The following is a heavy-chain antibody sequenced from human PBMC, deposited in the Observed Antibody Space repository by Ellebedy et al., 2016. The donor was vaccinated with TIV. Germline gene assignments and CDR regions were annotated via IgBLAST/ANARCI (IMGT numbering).Heavy chain of an antibody. J-gene: IGHJ4*02. Sequence: AASVKVSCKASGGTFSRHVISWVRQAPGQGLEWMGRIIPIFGIANYAQKFQDRVTISEDNFTNTVYMEMSSLRSEDTAMYYCATGPPKWEVPLDLDSWGQGTLVIVSS. D-gene: IGHD1-26*01. CDR2: IIPIFGIA. V-gene: IGHV1-69*04. CDR1: GGTFSRHV. CDR3: ATGPPKWEVPLDLDS.